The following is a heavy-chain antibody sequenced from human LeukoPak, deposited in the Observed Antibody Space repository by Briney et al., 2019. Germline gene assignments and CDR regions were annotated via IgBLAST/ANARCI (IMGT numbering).Heavy chain of an antibody. CDR1: GGTFSSYA. Sequence: SVKVSCKASGGTFSSYAMSWVRQAPGQGLECMGGIIPIFGTANYAQEFQGRVTITADKSKSTAYMELSRLRSEDTAVYYRAREQGVDTAMITGYWGQGTLVTVSS. V-gene: IGHV1-69*06. J-gene: IGHJ4*02. D-gene: IGHD5-18*01. CDR3: AREQGVDTAMITGY. CDR2: IIPIFGTA.